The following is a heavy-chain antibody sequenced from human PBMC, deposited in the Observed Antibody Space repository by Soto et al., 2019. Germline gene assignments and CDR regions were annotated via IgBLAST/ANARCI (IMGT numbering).Heavy chain of an antibody. V-gene: IGHV4-59*12. CDR3: ARSVVVPAASGTYYYYYGMDV. J-gene: IGHJ6*02. Sequence: SETLSLTCTGSGGSINNYYWSWIRQPPGKGLEWIGYIYHNGRTNYNPSLKSRLTISVDTSKNQFSLKLSSVTAADTAVYYCARSVVVPAASGTYYYYYGMDVWGQGTTVTVSS. D-gene: IGHD2-2*01. CDR2: IYHNGRT. CDR1: GGSINNYY.